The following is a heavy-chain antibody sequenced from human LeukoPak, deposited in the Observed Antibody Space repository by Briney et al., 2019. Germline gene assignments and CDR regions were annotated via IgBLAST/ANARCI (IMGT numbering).Heavy chain of an antibody. Sequence: GGSLRLSCAASGFSFSGFGMNWVRQAPGKGLEWISYIGSSGSAGGNIYYAVSVKGRFTVSRDNAKDSLFLQMNSLQDADTAVYYCARAPAPYFTYYMDVWGKGTTVTVSS. CDR2: IGSSGSAGGNI. CDR1: GFSFSGFG. V-gene: IGHV3-48*02. CDR3: ARAPAPYFTYYMDV. J-gene: IGHJ6*03. D-gene: IGHD2-21*01.